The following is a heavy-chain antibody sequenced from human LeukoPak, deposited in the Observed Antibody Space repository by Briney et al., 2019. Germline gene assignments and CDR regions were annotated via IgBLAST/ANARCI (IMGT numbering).Heavy chain of an antibody. D-gene: IGHD3-3*01. CDR3: ARENPYDSLLGPGEYFDY. Sequence: PSETLSLTCAVYGGSFSGYYWSWIRQPPGKGLEWIGEINHSGSTNYNPSLKSRVTISVDTSKNQFSLKLSSVTAADTAVYYCARENPYDSLLGPGEYFDYWGQGTLVTVSS. J-gene: IGHJ4*02. V-gene: IGHV4-34*01. CDR1: GGSFSGYY. CDR2: INHSGST.